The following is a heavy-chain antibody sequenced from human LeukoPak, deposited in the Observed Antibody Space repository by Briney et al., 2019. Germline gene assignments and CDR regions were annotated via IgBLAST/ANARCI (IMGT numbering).Heavy chain of an antibody. J-gene: IGHJ3*02. D-gene: IGHD3-16*01. V-gene: IGHV4-59*01. CDR3: ARGVRSYDAFDI. CDR1: GGSISSYY. Sequence: PSETLSLTCTVSGGSISSYYWSWIRQPPGKGLEWIGYIYYSGSTNYNPSLKSRVTISVDTSKNQFSLKLSSVTAADTAVYYCARGVRSYDAFDIWGQGTMVTVSS. CDR2: IYYSGST.